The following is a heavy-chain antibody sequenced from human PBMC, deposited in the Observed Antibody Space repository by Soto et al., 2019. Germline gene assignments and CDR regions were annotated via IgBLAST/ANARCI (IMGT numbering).Heavy chain of an antibody. J-gene: IGHJ6*03. V-gene: IGHV1-8*01. D-gene: IGHD2-15*01. Sequence: ASVKVSCKASGYTFTSYDINWVLQATGQGLEWMGWMNPNSGNTGYAQKFQGRVTMTRNTSISTAYMELSSLRSEDTAVYYCARGTSVVYYYYYMDVWGKGTTVTVSS. CDR2: MNPNSGNT. CDR1: GYTFTSYD. CDR3: ARGTSVVYYYYYMDV.